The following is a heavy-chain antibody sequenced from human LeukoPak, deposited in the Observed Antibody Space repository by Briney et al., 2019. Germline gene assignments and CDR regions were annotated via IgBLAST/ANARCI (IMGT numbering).Heavy chain of an antibody. CDR3: TRELRGIASHYHGMDV. V-gene: IGHV3-13*01. Sequence: GGSLRLSCVASGFSFSTYDMYWVRQAAGRGLEWVSALGTNGDSYYLGSVKGRFTISRDDGKNSSYLQMNSLGVEDTAVYYCTRELRGIASHYHGMDVWGQGTTVTVSS. CDR1: GFSFSTYD. D-gene: IGHD6-6*01. J-gene: IGHJ6*02. CDR2: LGTNGDS.